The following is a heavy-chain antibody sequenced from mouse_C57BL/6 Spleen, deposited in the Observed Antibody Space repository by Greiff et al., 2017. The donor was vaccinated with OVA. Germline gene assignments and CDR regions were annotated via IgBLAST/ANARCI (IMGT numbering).Heavy chain of an antibody. CDR2: SRNKANDYTT. V-gene: IGHV7-1*01. D-gene: IGHD4-1*01. Sequence: EVKLVESGGGLVQSGRSLRLSCATSGFTFSDFYMEWVRQAPGKGLEWIAASRNKANDYTTEYSASVKGRFIVSRDTSQSILYLQMNALRAEDTAIYYCARGLGSFDYWGQGTTLTVSS. CDR3: ARGLGSFDY. J-gene: IGHJ2*01. CDR1: GFTFSDFY.